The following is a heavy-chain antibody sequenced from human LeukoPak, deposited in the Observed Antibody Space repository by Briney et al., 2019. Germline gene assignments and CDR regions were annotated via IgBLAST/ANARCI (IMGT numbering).Heavy chain of an antibody. J-gene: IGHJ4*02. CDR2: IYPGDSDT. Sequence: GESLKISCKGSGYSFTSYWIGWVRQMPGKGLEWMGIIYPGDSDTRYSPSFQGQVTISADKSISTAYLQWSSLKASDTAMYYCARPPVAGPLPLYYFDYWGQGTLVTVSS. D-gene: IGHD6-19*01. V-gene: IGHV5-51*01. CDR1: GYSFTSYW. CDR3: ARPPVAGPLPLYYFDY.